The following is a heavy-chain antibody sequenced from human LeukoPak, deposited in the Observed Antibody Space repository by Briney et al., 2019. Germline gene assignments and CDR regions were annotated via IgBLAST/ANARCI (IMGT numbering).Heavy chain of an antibody. CDR3: ARERGHIRKRSSYTLPYMDV. J-gene: IGHJ6*03. CDR2: IYHSGST. D-gene: IGHD2-2*02. Sequence: SETLSLTCTVSGYSISSGYYWGWIRQPPGKGLEWIGSIYHSGSTYYNPSLKSRVTISVDTSKNQFSLKLSSVTAADTAVCYCARERGHIRKRSSYTLPYMDVWGKGTTVTVSS. V-gene: IGHV4-38-2*02. CDR1: GYSISSGYY.